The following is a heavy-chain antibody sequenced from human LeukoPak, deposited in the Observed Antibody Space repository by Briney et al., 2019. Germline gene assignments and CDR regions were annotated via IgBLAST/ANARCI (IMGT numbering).Heavy chain of an antibody. V-gene: IGHV4-34*01. Sequence: KPSETLSLTCAVYGGSFSGYYWSWICQPPGKGLEGIGEINHSGSTNYNPSLKSRVTISVDTSKNQFSLKLSSVTAADTAVYYCARRGFGWYGAFDIWGQGTMVTVSS. CDR2: INHSGST. CDR3: ARRGFGWYGAFDI. CDR1: GGSFSGYY. J-gene: IGHJ3*02. D-gene: IGHD6-19*01.